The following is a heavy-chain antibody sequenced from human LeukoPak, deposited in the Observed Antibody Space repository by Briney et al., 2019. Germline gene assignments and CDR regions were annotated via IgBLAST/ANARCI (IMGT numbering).Heavy chain of an antibody. CDR1: GYTFTSYD. J-gene: IGHJ4*02. CDR3: ARRYDSGSYHLPH. Sequence: ASVRVSCKASGYTFTSYDINWVRQAAGQGLEWMGWMNPNSGNTGYAQKFQGRITMARNTSISTAYMELSSLTSEDTAVYFCARRYDSGSYHLPHWGQGTLVTVSS. V-gene: IGHV1-8*01. CDR2: MNPNSGNT. D-gene: IGHD3-10*01.